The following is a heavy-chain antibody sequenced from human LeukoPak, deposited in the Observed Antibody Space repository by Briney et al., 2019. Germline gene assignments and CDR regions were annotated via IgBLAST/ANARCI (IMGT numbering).Heavy chain of an antibody. CDR3: ARHGGSLHYFAS. Sequence: PSETLSLTCSVSTGSISTYYWSWSRQSPGKGLEWIGYIYHGGTTSYNPSLKRRVTISVDSPKNQFFLKLTSLTAADTALYYCARHGGSLHYFASWGPGSLVIVPS. J-gene: IGHJ4*02. V-gene: IGHV4-59*08. CDR1: TGSISTYY. CDR2: IYHGGTT. D-gene: IGHD2-15*01.